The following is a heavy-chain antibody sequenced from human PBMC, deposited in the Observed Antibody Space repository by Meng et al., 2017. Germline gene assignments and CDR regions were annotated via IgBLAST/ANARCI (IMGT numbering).Heavy chain of an antibody. CDR3: ARVWYYYDSSGYLQYYFDY. CDR2: INPNSGGT. Sequence: ASVKVSCKASGGTFYTYTLTWVRQAPGQGLEWMGRINPNSGGTNYAQKFQGRVTMTRDTSIRTAYMELSRLRSEDTAVYYCARVWYYYDSSGYLQYYFDYWGQGTLVTVS. D-gene: IGHD3-22*01. CDR1: GGTFYTYT. V-gene: IGHV1-2*06. J-gene: IGHJ4*02.